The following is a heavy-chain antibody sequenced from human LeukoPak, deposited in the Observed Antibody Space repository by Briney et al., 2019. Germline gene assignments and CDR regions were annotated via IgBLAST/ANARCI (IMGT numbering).Heavy chain of an antibody. Sequence: GGSLRLSCAASGFTFSTYWMHWVRQAPGKGLVWVSHIDTDGSITNYADSVKGRFTISRDNAKNTLYLQMNSLRAEDTAVYYCARASSLANWGQGTLVTVSS. CDR3: ARASSLAN. J-gene: IGHJ4*02. V-gene: IGHV3-74*01. CDR1: GFTFSTYW. CDR2: IDTDGSIT.